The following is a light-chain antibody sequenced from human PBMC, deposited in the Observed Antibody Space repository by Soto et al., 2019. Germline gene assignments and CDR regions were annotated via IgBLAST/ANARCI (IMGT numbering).Light chain of an antibody. V-gene: IGKV3-20*01. J-gene: IGKJ1*01. Sequence: EIVLSQSPGTLSLSPGERATLSCRASQSVRSNYLAWYQQKPGQAPRLLIYDASSRATGFPDRFSGSGSGTDFTLTIGRLEPEDFAVYYCQQYGNSPQTFGQGTKVDIK. CDR2: DAS. CDR3: QQYGNSPQT. CDR1: QSVRSNY.